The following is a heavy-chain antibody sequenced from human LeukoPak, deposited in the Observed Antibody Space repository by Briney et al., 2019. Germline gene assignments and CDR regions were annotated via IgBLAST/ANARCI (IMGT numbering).Heavy chain of an antibody. V-gene: IGHV1-2*02. CDR2: INPNSGGT. CDR1: GYTFTGYY. Sequence: ASVKVSCKASGYTFTGYYMHWVRQAPGQGLEWMGWINPNSGGTNYAQKFQGRVTMTRDTSISTAYMELSRLRSDDTAVYYCARGYCSSTSCCSPVDYWGQGTLVTVSS. CDR3: ARGYCSSTSCCSPVDY. D-gene: IGHD2-2*01. J-gene: IGHJ4*02.